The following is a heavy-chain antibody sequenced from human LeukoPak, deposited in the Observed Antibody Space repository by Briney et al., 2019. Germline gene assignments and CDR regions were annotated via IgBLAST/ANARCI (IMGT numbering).Heavy chain of an antibody. V-gene: IGHV4-30-2*01. CDR2: IYHSGST. D-gene: IGHD6-19*01. J-gene: IGHJ2*01. CDR3: ARDPSSGRYWYFDF. Sequence: PSETLSLTCTVSGGSISSGGYYWSWIRQPPGKGLEWIGYIYHSGSTYYNPSLKSRVTISVDRSKNQFSLKLSSVTAADTAVYYCARDPSSGRYWYFDFWGRGTLVTVSS. CDR1: GGSISSGGYY.